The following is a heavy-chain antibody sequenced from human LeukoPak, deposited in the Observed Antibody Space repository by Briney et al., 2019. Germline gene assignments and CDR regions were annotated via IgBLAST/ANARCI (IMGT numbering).Heavy chain of an antibody. J-gene: IGHJ3*02. CDR2: IYPSGGRT. CDR1: GYTFTRYD. D-gene: IGHD6-6*01. V-gene: IGHV1-46*01. Sequence: ASVKVSCKASGYTFTRYDINWVRQAPGQGLEWMGIIYPSGGRTNYAQKFQGRVTMTRDMSTSTVYMELSSLRSEDTAVYYCASRTRPDVGAFDIWGQGTMVTVSS. CDR3: ASRTRPDVGAFDI.